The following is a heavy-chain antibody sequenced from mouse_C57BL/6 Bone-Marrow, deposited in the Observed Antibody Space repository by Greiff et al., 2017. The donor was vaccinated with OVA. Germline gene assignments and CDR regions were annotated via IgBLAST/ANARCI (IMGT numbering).Heavy chain of an antibody. CDR3: TRGYSNYYAMDY. J-gene: IGHJ4*01. CDR2: IDPETGGP. CDR1: GYTFTDYE. V-gene: IGHV1-15*01. D-gene: IGHD2-5*01. Sequence: QVQLQQSGAELVRPGASVTLSCKASGYTFTDYEMHWVKQTPVHGLEWIGAIDPETGGPAYNQKFKGKAILTADKSSSTAYMELRSQTSEDSAVYYCTRGYSNYYAMDYWGQGTAVTVSS.